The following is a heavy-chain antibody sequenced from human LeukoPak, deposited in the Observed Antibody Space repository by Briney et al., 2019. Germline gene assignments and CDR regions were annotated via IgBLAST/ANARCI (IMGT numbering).Heavy chain of an antibody. Sequence: PSETLSLTCTVSGGSISSSSYYWGWIRQPPGKELEWIGSLYYGGRTYYNPSLKSRVTISVDTSKNQFSLRLSSVTAADTAVYYCAMTTVTTFFSASDDSWGQGTLVTVSS. V-gene: IGHV4-39*01. J-gene: IGHJ4*02. D-gene: IGHD4-17*01. CDR3: AMTTVTTFFSASDDS. CDR1: GGSISSSSYY. CDR2: LYYGGRT.